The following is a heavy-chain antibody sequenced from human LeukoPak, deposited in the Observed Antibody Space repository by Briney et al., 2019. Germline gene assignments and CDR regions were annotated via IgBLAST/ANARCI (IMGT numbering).Heavy chain of an antibody. Sequence: SETLSLTCTVSGGSVSSGSYYWSWIRQPPGKGLEWIGYIYYRGSTNYNPSLKSRVTISVDTSKNQFSLKLSSVTAADTAVYYCARDLAGPFDYWGQGTLVTVSS. J-gene: IGHJ4*02. V-gene: IGHV4-61*01. CDR3: ARDLAGPFDY. CDR1: GGSVSSGSYY. CDR2: IYYRGST.